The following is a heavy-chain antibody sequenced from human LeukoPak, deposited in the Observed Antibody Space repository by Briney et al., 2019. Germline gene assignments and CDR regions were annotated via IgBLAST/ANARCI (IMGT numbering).Heavy chain of an antibody. CDR1: GFTFSSYG. V-gene: IGHV3-23*01. J-gene: IGHJ4*02. CDR2: ISGSGGST. D-gene: IGHD3-10*01. Sequence: GGSLRLSCAASGFTFSSYGMSWVRQAPGKGLEWVSAISGSGGSTYYADSVKGRFAISRDNSKNTLYLQMNSLRAEDTAVYYCAKDRGIISDYWGQGTLVTVSS. CDR3: AKDRGIISDY.